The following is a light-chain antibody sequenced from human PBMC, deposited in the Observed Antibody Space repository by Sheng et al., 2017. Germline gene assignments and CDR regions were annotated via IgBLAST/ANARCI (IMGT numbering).Light chain of an antibody. Sequence: EIVMTQSPATLPVSPGERATLPCRASQTVSSNLAWYQQKPGQAPRLLIYDVSSRATGIPVRFSGSGSGTEFTLTISSLQSEDFAVYYCQQYSTWPLTFGGGTKVEIK. CDR2: DVS. CDR3: QQYSTWPLT. J-gene: IGKJ4*01. V-gene: IGKV3-15*01. CDR1: QTVSSN.